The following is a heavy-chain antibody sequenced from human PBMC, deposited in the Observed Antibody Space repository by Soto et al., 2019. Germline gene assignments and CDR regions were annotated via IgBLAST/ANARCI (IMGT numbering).Heavy chain of an antibody. Sequence: SPTLSLTCAISGDSVSSNSAAWNWIRQSPSRGLERLGRTYYRSKWYNDYAVSVKSRITINPDTSKNQFSLQLNSVTPEDTAVYYCARDFRVVVPAAPSNWFDPWGQGTLVTVSS. J-gene: IGHJ5*02. CDR2: TYYRSKWYN. D-gene: IGHD2-2*01. CDR3: ARDFRVVVPAAPSNWFDP. V-gene: IGHV6-1*01. CDR1: GDSVSSNSAA.